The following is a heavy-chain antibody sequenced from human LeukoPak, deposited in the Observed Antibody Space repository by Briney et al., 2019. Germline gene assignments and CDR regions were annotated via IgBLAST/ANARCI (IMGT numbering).Heavy chain of an antibody. CDR3: ARDLRGYSYGVDY. V-gene: IGHV3-21*01. CDR2: ISSSSSYI. D-gene: IGHD5-18*01. Sequence: GSLRLSCAASGFTFSSYSMNWVRQAPGKGLEWVSSISSSSSYIYYADSVKGRFTISRDNAKNSLYLQMNSLRAEDTAVYYCARDLRGYSYGVDYWGQGTLVTVSS. CDR1: GFTFSSYS. J-gene: IGHJ4*02.